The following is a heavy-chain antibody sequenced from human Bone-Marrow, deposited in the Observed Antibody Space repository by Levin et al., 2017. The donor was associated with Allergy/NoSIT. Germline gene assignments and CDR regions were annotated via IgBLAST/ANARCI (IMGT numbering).Heavy chain of an antibody. Sequence: ASVKVSCKASGYSFTNYEINWVRQVPGQGPEWLGWINPKLGTTGYAQNLQVRVSMTSNISINTAYLELSSLRIDDTALYYCARAGGSGPIGHYYGLDVWGQGTTVAVSS. D-gene: IGHD3-10*01. V-gene: IGHV1-8*01. CDR1: GYSFTNYE. J-gene: IGHJ6*02. CDR2: INPKLGTT. CDR3: ARAGGSGPIGHYYGLDV.